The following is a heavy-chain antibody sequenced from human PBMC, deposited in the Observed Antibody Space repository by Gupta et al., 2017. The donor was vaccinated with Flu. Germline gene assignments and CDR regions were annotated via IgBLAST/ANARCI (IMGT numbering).Heavy chain of an antibody. V-gene: IGHV4-59*01. D-gene: IGHD2-15*01. CDR1: GDSITTDY. CDR3: ARAVYHDYSLKWFDP. J-gene: IGHJ5*02. Sequence: QVQLQESGPGLVKPSETLSLICTVSGDSITTDYWSWIRQPPGKGLEWIGYIYHTGSTNYNPSLKSRLTISVDTSKNQFSLKLNSVTAADTAVYYCARAVYHDYSLKWFDPWGQGTLVTVSS. CDR2: IYHTGST.